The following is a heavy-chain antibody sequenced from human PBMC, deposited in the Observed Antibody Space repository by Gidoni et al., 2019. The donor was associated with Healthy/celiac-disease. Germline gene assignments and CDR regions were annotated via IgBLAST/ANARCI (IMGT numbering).Heavy chain of an antibody. D-gene: IGHD3-10*01. CDR1: GYSFTSYW. CDR3: SSLSPLPGGAFDI. J-gene: IGHJ3*02. CDR2: IYPGDSDT. V-gene: IGHV5-51*03. Sequence: EVQLVQSGAAVKKPGESLKISCKGSGYSFTSYWIGWVRQIPGKGLEWMGIIYPGDSDTRYSPSFQGQVTISADKSISTAYLQWSSLKASDTAMYYCSSLSPLPGGAFDIWGQGTMVTVSS.